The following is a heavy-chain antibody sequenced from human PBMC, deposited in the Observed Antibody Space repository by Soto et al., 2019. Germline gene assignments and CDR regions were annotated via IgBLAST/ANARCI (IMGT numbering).Heavy chain of an antibody. D-gene: IGHD4-4*01. CDR2: IYYSGST. J-gene: IGHJ6*02. CDR1: GGSISSGDYY. V-gene: IGHV4-30-4*01. CDR3: ARERGYSSYYYYGMDV. Sequence: QVQLQESGPGLVKPSQTLSLTCTVSGGSISSGDYYWSWIRQPPGKGLEWIGYIYYSGSTYYNPSLKSRVTISVDTSKNQFSLKLSSVTAADTAVYYCARERGYSSYYYYGMDVWGQGTTVTVSS.